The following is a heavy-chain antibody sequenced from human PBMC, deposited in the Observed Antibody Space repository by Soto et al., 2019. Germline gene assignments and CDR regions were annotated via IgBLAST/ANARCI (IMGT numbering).Heavy chain of an antibody. V-gene: IGHV3-53*01. CDR2: IYSGDTT. D-gene: IGHD6-13*01. J-gene: IGHJ4*02. CDR1: GFTVSSNY. CDR3: ARAGGIAATDTFDY. Sequence: EVHLVGSGGGLIQPGGSLRLSCAASGFTVSSNYMTWVRQPPGKGLEWVSIIYSGDTTYYADSVKGRFIISRDNSKNTLYLQMNSLRAEDTAVYYCARAGGIAATDTFDYWGQGTLVTVSS.